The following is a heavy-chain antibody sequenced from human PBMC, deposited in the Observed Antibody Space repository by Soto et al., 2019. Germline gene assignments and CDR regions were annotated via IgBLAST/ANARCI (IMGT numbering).Heavy chain of an antibody. Sequence: QVQLVQSGAEVKKTGASVRVSCKASGSSFSAYFIHWLRQAPGQGLEWMGWINPNSAGTNYAQKFQDRVTMTRDTSISTDYMELNNLRSDDTAVYYCATHPSRYCDVRSCYSAWFDTWGQGTLVSVSS. D-gene: IGHD2-15*01. CDR3: ATHPSRYCDVRSCYSAWFDT. J-gene: IGHJ5*02. V-gene: IGHV1-2*02. CDR2: INPNSAGT. CDR1: GSSFSAYF.